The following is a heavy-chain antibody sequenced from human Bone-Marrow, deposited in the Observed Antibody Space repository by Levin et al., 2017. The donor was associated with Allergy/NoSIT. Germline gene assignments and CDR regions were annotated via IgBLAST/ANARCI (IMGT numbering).Heavy chain of an antibody. Sequence: PSETLSLTCAVSGSSISSGYYWGWIRQPPGKGLEWLGSIYHSGSTYYNPSLKSRVTISVDTSKNQFSLKLSSVTAADTAVYYCARDSCSSTSCYKYKNPPNWFDPWGQGTLVTVSS. J-gene: IGHJ5*02. D-gene: IGHD2-2*02. V-gene: IGHV4-38-2*02. CDR1: GSSISSGYY. CDR2: IYHSGST. CDR3: ARDSCSSTSCYKYKNPPNWFDP.